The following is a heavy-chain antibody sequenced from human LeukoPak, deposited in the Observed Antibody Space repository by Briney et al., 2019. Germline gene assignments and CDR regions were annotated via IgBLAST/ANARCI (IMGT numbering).Heavy chain of an antibody. Sequence: SETLSLTCTVSGGSISSYYWSCIRQPPGKGLEWIGYIYYSGSTNYNPSLKSRVTISVDTSKNQFSLKLSSVTAADTAVYYCARGYLLYQVDYWGQGTLVTVSS. CDR3: ARGYLLYQVDY. J-gene: IGHJ4*02. CDR1: GGSISSYY. D-gene: IGHD3-16*02. CDR2: IYYSGST. V-gene: IGHV4-59*01.